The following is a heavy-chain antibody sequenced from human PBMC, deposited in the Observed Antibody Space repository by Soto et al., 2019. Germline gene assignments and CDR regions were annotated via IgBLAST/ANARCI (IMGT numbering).Heavy chain of an antibody. J-gene: IGHJ4*02. CDR2: INHSGST. V-gene: IGHV4-34*01. CDR1: GWSFSGYY. D-gene: IGHD3-9*01. CDR3: ARGSILTGYYRNTSYYFDY. Sequence: PSETLSLTCAFYGWSFSGYYWSWIRQPPGKGLEWIGEINHSGSTNYNPSLKSRVTISVDTSKNQFSLKLSSVTAADTAVYYCARGSILTGYYRNTSYYFDYWGQGTLVTVSS.